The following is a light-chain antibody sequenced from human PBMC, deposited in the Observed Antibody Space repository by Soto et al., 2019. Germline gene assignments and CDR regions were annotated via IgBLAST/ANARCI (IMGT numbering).Light chain of an antibody. J-gene: IGKJ5*01. CDR3: QQYGGSPRT. CDR1: QSVSSSY. V-gene: IGKV3-20*01. CDR2: DAS. Sequence: EIVLTQSPGTLSLSPGHRGTLCYRASQSVSSSYLAWYQQKPGRAPRLLIHDASSRATGIPDRFSGSGSGTDFTLTITRLEPEDFAVYYCQQYGGSPRTFGQGTRLEIK.